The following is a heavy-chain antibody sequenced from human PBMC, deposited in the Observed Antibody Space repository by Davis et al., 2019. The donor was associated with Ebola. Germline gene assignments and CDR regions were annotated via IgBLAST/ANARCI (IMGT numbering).Heavy chain of an antibody. Sequence: GGSLRLSCAASGFTFSSYWMSWVRQASGKGLEWVGRIRSKANSYATAYAASVKGRFTISRDDSKNTAYLQMNSLKTEDTAVYYCTCSSDGMDVWGQGTTVTVSS. CDR1: GFTFSSYW. J-gene: IGHJ6*02. D-gene: IGHD3-10*02. CDR3: TCSSDGMDV. V-gene: IGHV3-73*01. CDR2: IRSKANSYAT.